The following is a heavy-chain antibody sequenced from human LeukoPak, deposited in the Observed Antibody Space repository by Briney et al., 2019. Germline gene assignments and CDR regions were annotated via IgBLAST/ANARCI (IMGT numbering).Heavy chain of an antibody. J-gene: IGHJ6*02. CDR1: GFTLSTHG. Sequence: GGSLRLSCAGEGFTLSTHGMSWVRQAPGKGLEWVSSISSRDTTTNYADSVKGRFTISRDGSKNTLYLHLNSLRAEDTAVYYCARAPPWFGDKHYGLDVWGQGTTVTVSS. D-gene: IGHD3-10*01. CDR3: ARAPPWFGDKHYGLDV. V-gene: IGHV3-23*01. CDR2: ISSRDTTT.